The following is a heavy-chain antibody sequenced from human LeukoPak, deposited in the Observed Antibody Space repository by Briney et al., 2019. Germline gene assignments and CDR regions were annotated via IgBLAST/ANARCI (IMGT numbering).Heavy chain of an antibody. CDR3: ARNNLYYYGSGSYYFY. CDR1: GGSFSGYY. J-gene: IGHJ4*02. CDR2: INHSGST. Sequence: PSETLSLTCAVYGGSFSGYYWSWIRQPPGKGLEWIGEINHSGSTNYNPSLKSRVTISVDTSKNQFSLKLSSVTAADTAVYYCARNNLYYYGSGSYYFYWGQGTLVTVSS. D-gene: IGHD3-10*01. V-gene: IGHV4-34*01.